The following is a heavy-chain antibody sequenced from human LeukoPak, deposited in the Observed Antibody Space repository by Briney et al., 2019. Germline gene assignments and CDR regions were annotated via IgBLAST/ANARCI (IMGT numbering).Heavy chain of an antibody. Sequence: SESLSLTCTVSGCPISSSSYDWGWIRQPPGKGLEWIGSIYYSGSTYYNPSLKSRVTISVDTSKNQFSLELSSVTAADTAVYYCARLTGYSSGWYMYYFDYWGQGTLVTVSS. CDR3: ARLTGYSSGWYMYYFDY. J-gene: IGHJ4*02. CDR2: IYYSGST. V-gene: IGHV4-39*01. CDR1: GCPISSSSYD. D-gene: IGHD6-19*01.